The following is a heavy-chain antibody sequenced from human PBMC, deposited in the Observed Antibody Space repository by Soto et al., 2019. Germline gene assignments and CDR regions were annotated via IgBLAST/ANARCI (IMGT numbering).Heavy chain of an antibody. V-gene: IGHV4-59*01. CDR1: GGSISSYY. Sequence: SETLSHTCTVSGGSISSYYWSWIRQPPGKGLEWIGYIYYSGSTNYNPSLKSRVTISVDTSKNQFSLKLSSVTAADTAVYYCASSGYSSSWGYYYYYYMDVWGKGTTVTVSS. CDR3: ASSGYSSSWGYYYYYYMDV. D-gene: IGHD6-13*01. J-gene: IGHJ6*03. CDR2: IYYSGST.